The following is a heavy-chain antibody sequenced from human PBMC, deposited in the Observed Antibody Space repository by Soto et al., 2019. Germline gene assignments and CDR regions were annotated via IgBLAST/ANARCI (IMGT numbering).Heavy chain of an antibody. CDR2: ISGSGGRT. Sequence: GGSLRLSCAASGFTFSIYAMSWVRQAPGMGLEWGSAISGSGGRTYYADSVKPRITTFIHNTKHTPYLQMNSLRAEDTAVYYCAKERVPYYYDSSGYQHSGEFDYWGQGTLVTVSS. J-gene: IGHJ4*02. CDR1: GFTFSIYA. V-gene: IGHV3-23*01. D-gene: IGHD3-22*01. CDR3: AKERVPYYYDSSGYQHSGEFDY.